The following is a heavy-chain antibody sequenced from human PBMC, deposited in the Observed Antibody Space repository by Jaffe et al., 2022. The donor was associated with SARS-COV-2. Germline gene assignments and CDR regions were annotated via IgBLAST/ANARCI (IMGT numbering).Heavy chain of an antibody. CDR2: IKQDGSEK. CDR1: GFTFSSYW. V-gene: IGHV3-7*01. J-gene: IGHJ4*02. CDR3: AREKRWLHKSKMYYFDY. D-gene: IGHD5-12*01. Sequence: EVQLVESGGGLVQPGGSLRLSCAASGFTFSSYWMSWVRQAPGKGLEWVANIKQDGSEKYYVDSVKGRFTISRDNAKNSLYLQMNSLRAEDTAVYYCAREKRWLHKSKMYYFDYWGQGTLVTVSS.